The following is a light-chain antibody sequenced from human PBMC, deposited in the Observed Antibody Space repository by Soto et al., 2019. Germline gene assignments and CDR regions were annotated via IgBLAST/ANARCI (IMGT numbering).Light chain of an antibody. CDR2: SVT. CDR3: YSYAALYTSCV. Sequence: VSTSTGQSVTIDCSGTINDVGGYNSVSWFQHHPGSAPKLMVHSVTQRPSGVPDRFSGSKSGNTASLTISGLQAEDEADYYRYSYAALYTSCVFGPRTKVPVL. J-gene: IGLJ1*01. CDR1: INDVGGYNS. V-gene: IGLV2-11*01.